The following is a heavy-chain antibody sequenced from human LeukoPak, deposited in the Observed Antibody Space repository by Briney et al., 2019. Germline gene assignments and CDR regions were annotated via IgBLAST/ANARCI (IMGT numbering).Heavy chain of an antibody. J-gene: IGHJ4*02. CDR2: IYYSGST. CDR3: ARLGIAAAGTLDY. Sequence: PSETLSLTCTVSGGSISSSSYYWGWIRQPPGKGLEWIGSIYYSGSTYYNPSLKSRVTISVDTSKNQFSLKLSSVTAADTAMYYCARLGIAAAGTLDYWGQGTLVTVSS. D-gene: IGHD6-13*01. V-gene: IGHV4-39*07. CDR1: GGSISSSSYY.